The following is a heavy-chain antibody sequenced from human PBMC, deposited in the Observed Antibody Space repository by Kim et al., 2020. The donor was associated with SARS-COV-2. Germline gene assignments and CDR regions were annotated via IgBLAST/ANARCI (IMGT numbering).Heavy chain of an antibody. D-gene: IGHD3-9*01. CDR1: RFMFSSYS. CDR2: INSGGSTI. CDR3: RGWLNTFDV. J-gene: IGHJ3*01. V-gene: IGHV3-48*03. Sequence: GGSLRLSCAASRFMFSSYSMNWVRQAPGKGLEWVSHINSGGSTIYYADSVKGRFTISRDNAKDSLYLQMNSLRAEDTAVYYCRGWLNTFDVWGQGTMVTV.